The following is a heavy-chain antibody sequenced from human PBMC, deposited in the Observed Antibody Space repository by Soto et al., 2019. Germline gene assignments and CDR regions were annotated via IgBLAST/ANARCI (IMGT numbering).Heavy chain of an antibody. D-gene: IGHD2-15*01. Sequence: QLQLQESGPGLVKPSETLSLTCTVSGGSISSSTYYWGWIRQPPGNGLEWIGNIYHSGSTYYNPSLKSRVTLSVDTSKNQSSLKLSSVTAADTAVYYCATLLKGDYWGQGTLVTVSS. CDR2: IYHSGST. V-gene: IGHV4-39*01. J-gene: IGHJ4*02. CDR3: ATLLKGDY. CDR1: GGSISSSTYY.